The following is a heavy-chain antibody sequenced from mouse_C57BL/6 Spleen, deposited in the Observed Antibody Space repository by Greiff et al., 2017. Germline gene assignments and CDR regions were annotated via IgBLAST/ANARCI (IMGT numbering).Heavy chain of an antibody. CDR3: AKRAYYSNDGAMDY. CDR1: GYSLTSYC. J-gene: IGHJ4*01. Sequence: QVQLKESGPGLVAPSPCLSISCTVSGYSLTSYCVDWVRQPPGQGLEWLGVIWGGVSTKYKSELMSRLSISKDNSKSQVFLKMNSLQTDDTAKYYGAKRAYYSNDGAMDYWGQGTTVTVSS. CDR2: IWGGVST. V-gene: IGHV2-9*01. D-gene: IGHD2-5*01.